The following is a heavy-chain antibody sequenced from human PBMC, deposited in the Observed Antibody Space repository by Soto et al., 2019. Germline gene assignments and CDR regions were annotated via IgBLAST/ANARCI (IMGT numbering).Heavy chain of an antibody. V-gene: IGHV4-31*03. CDR1: GGSISSGGYY. CDR3: ARGGYNWFDP. Sequence: SETLSLTCTVSGGSISSGGYYWSWIRQHPGKGLEWIGYIYYSGSTYYNPSLKSRVTISVDTSKNQFPLKLSSVTAADTAVYYCARGGYNWFDPWGQGTLVTVSS. D-gene: IGHD3-10*01. J-gene: IGHJ5*02. CDR2: IYYSGST.